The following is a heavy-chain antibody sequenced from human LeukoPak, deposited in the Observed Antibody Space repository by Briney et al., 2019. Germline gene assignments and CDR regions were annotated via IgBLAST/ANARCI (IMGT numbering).Heavy chain of an antibody. J-gene: IGHJ5*02. Sequence: GASVKVSCKVSGYTLTELSMHWVRQAPGKGLEWMGGFDPEDGETIYAQKFQGRVTMTEDTSTDTAYMELRSLRSEDAAVYYCATGLRDYYDSSGYYYGWFDPWGQGTLVTVSS. CDR3: ATGLRDYYDSSGYYYGWFDP. D-gene: IGHD3-22*01. CDR2: FDPEDGET. CDR1: GYTLTELS. V-gene: IGHV1-24*01.